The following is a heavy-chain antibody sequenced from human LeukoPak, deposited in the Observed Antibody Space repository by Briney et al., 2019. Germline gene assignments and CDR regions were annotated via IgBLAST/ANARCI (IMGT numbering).Heavy chain of an antibody. J-gene: IGHJ4*02. CDR1: GFTFSSYS. CDR2: IKQDGSEK. V-gene: IGHV3-7*05. Sequence: GGSLRLSCAASGFTFSSYSMNWVRQAPGKGLEWVANIKQDGSEKNYVDSVKGRSTISRDNAKNSLYLQVNSLRAEDSAVYYCVRDPDLRRGYDGEGYWGQGTLVTVSS. D-gene: IGHD5-12*01. CDR3: VRDPDLRRGYDGEGY.